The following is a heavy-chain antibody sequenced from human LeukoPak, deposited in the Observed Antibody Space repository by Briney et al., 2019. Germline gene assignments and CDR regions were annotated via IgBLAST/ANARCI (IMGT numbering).Heavy chain of an antibody. V-gene: IGHV1-69*13. CDR3: ARDREYCSGGTCYFYYDY. J-gene: IGHJ4*02. Sequence: SVKVSCKASGGTFSSYAISWVRQAPGQGLEWMGGIIPISGTVNYAQKFQGRVTITADESTSTAYMELSSLRSEDTAVYYCARDREYCSGGTCYFYYDYWGQGTLVTVSS. CDR2: IIPISGTV. D-gene: IGHD2-15*01. CDR1: GGTFSSYA.